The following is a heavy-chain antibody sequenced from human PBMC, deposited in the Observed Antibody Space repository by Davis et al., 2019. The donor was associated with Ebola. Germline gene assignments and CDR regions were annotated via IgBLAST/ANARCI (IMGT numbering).Heavy chain of an antibody. CDR1: GFTFSSYS. CDR2: ISSSSSTI. Sequence: GESLKISCAASGFTFSSYSMNWVRQAPGKGLEWVSYISSSSSTIYYADSVKGRFTISRDNAKNSLYLQMNSLRDEDTAVYYCARGGGDGGTEYFHHWGQGTLVTVSS. V-gene: IGHV3-48*02. D-gene: IGHD4-23*01. J-gene: IGHJ1*01. CDR3: ARGGGDGGTEYFHH.